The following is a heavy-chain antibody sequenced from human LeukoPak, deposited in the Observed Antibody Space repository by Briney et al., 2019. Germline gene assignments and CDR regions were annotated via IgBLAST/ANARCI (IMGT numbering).Heavy chain of an antibody. CDR2: IKQDGSEK. V-gene: IGHV3-7*01. CDR3: ARGWISPQKYYFDY. J-gene: IGHJ4*02. CDR1: GFSFSSYW. Sequence: PGGSLRLSCAASGFSFSSYWMTWVRQAPGKGLEWVANIKQDGSEKYYVDSVKDRFTTSRNNAKKSLYLQMNSLRAEDTAVYYCARGWISPQKYYFDYWGQGTLVTVSS. D-gene: IGHD1-1*01.